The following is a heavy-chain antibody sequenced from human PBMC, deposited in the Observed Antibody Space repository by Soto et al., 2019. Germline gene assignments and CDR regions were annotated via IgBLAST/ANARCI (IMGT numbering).Heavy chain of an antibody. CDR2: ISGGGGST. J-gene: IGHJ4*02. V-gene: IGHV3-23*01. CDR3: AKGGGSIAVAGTGFYFDY. Sequence: EVQLLESGGGLVQPGGSLRLSCAASGFTFSSYAMSWVRQAPGKGLEWVSAISGGGGSTYYADSVKGRFTISRDNSKNTRYLQMNSLRGEDTAVYYCAKGGGSIAVAGTGFYFDYWCQGTLVTVSS. CDR1: GFTFSSYA. D-gene: IGHD6-19*01.